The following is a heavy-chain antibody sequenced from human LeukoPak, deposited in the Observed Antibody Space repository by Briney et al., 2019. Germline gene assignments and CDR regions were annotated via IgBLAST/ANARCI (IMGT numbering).Heavy chain of an antibody. CDR2: INPSGGST. CDR3: AREASVMIEARAFDP. V-gene: IGHV1-46*01. Sequence: GASVRVSCKASGYTFTGYYMHWVRQAPGQGLEWMGVINPSGGSTSYAQKFQGRVTMTRDMSTSTVYMELSSLRSEDTAVYYCAREASVMIEARAFDPWGQGTLVTVSS. D-gene: IGHD3-16*01. CDR1: GYTFTGYY. J-gene: IGHJ5*02.